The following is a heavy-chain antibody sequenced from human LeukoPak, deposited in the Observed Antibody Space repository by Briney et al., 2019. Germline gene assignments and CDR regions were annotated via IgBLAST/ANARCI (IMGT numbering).Heavy chain of an antibody. V-gene: IGHV5-51*01. CDR3: ARHSPVDTAMVIDY. D-gene: IGHD5-18*01. Sequence: RGESLKISCKGSGYIFTSYWIGWVRQMPGKGLEWMGIIYPGDSDTRYSPSSQGQVTISADKSISTAYLQWSSLKASDTAMYYCARHSPVDTAMVIDYWGQGTLVTVSS. J-gene: IGHJ4*02. CDR2: IYPGDSDT. CDR1: GYIFTSYW.